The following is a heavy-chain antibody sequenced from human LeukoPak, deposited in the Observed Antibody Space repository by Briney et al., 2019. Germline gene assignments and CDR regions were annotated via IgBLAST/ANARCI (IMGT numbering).Heavy chain of an antibody. J-gene: IGHJ4*02. CDR3: AKRVKYGGTWDHFAD. D-gene: IGHD1-26*01. CDR1: GFNFDNYR. V-gene: IGHV3-23*01. CDR2: VNADGGNT. Sequence: GGSLRLSCAASGFNFDNYRMSWVRQAPGKGLEWVSTVNADGGNTYYADSVKGRLTISRDNSKSTLILQMNSLRVEDTALYYCAKRVKYGGTWDHFADWGQGTLVTVSS.